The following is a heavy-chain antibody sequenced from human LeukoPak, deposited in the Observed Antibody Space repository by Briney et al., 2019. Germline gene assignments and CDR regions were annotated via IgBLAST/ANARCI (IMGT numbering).Heavy chain of an antibody. V-gene: IGHV4-59*01. Sequence: KPSETLSLTCTVSGGSISSYYWSWIRQPPGEGLELTGYIYYDRSTNYNPSLKSRVSISVDTSKNQFSLKLSSVTAADTAVYYCARGSGSGNWYFDLWGRGTLVTVSS. CDR1: GGSISSYY. CDR2: IYYDRST. D-gene: IGHD2-15*01. J-gene: IGHJ2*01. CDR3: ARGSGSGNWYFDL.